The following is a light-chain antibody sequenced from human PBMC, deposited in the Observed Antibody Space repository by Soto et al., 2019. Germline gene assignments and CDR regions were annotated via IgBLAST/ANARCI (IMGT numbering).Light chain of an antibody. J-gene: IGKJ1*01. CDR1: QSLLHSNGYNY. CDR3: MQALQTPPWT. Sequence: DVVMTQSPLSLPITPGEPASISCRSSQSLLHSNGYNYLDWYLQKPGQSPQLLIYLGSTRASGVPDRFSGSGSGTDFTLKISRVEAEDVGVYYCMQALQTPPWTFGQGTQVEIK. V-gene: IGKV2-28*01. CDR2: LGS.